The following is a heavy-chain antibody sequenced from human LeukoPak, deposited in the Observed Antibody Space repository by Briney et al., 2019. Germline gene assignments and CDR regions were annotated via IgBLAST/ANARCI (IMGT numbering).Heavy chain of an antibody. J-gene: IGHJ4*02. CDR2: ISWNSGSI. D-gene: IGHD6-19*01. V-gene: IGHV3-9*03. Sequence: SGGSLRLSCAASGFTFDDYAMHWVRQAPGKGLEWVSGISWNSGSIDYADSVKGRFTISRDNAKNSLYLQMNSLRAEDMALYYCAKDRYISGWYYFDYWGQGTLVTVSS. CDR3: AKDRYISGWYYFDY. CDR1: GFTFDDYA.